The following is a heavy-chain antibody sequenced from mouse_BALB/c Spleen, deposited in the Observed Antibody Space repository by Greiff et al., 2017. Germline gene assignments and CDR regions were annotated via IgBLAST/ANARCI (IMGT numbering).Heavy chain of an antibody. J-gene: IGHJ2*01. CDR1: GYTFTSYW. CDR3: ARPVYYGNYFDY. V-gene: IGHV1-87*01. Sequence: VQVVESGAELARPGASVKLSCQASGYTFTSYWMQWVKQRPGQGLEWIGAIYPGDGDTRYTQKFKGKATLTADKSSSTAYMQLSSLASEDSAVYYCARPVYYGNYFDYWGQGTTLTVAS. CDR2: IYPGDGDT. D-gene: IGHD2-1*01.